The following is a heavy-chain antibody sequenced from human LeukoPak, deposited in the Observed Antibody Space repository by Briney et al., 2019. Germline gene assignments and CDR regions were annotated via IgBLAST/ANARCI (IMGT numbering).Heavy chain of an antibody. CDR1: GYSFIVHH. J-gene: IGHJ4*02. CDR2: INPNSGGT. V-gene: IGHV1-2*02. Sequence: ASVMVSCKTSGYSFIVHHIHWVRPAPGQGLEWMGWINPNSGGTEYAQKFQGRVTMTRDTSISTAYMDLNRLTSDDSAVYYCARDVGRWAQYYFDYWGQGTLVTVSS. D-gene: IGHD1-26*01. CDR3: ARDVGRWAQYYFDY.